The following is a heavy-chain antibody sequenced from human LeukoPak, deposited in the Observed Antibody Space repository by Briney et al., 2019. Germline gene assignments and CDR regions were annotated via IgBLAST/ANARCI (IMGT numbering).Heavy chain of an antibody. CDR1: GGSFSGYY. V-gene: IGHV4-34*01. CDR3: ARDRPYDFWSGYKLLPDY. Sequence: SETLSLTCAVYGGSFSGYYWSWIHQPPGKGLEWIGEINHSGSTNYNPSLKSRVTISVDTSKNQFSLKLSSVTAADTAVYYCARDRPYDFWSGYKLLPDYWGQGTLVTVSS. J-gene: IGHJ4*02. D-gene: IGHD3-3*01. CDR2: INHSGST.